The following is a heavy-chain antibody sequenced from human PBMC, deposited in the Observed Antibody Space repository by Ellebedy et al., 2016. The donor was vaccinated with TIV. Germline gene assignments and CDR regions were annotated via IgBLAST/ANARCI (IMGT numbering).Heavy chain of an antibody. V-gene: IGHV3-21*01. CDR2: ISSSSSYI. Sequence: GGSLRLXCAASGFTFSSYSMNWVRQAPGKGLEWVSSISSSSSYIYYADSVKGRFTISRDNAKNSLYLQMNSLRAEDTAVYYCARATMIGEYYFDYWGQGTLVTVSS. D-gene: IGHD3-22*01. J-gene: IGHJ4*02. CDR3: ARATMIGEYYFDY. CDR1: GFTFSSYS.